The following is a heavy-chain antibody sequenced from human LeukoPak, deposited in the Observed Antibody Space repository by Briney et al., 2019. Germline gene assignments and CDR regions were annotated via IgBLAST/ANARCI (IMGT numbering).Heavy chain of an antibody. J-gene: IGHJ4*02. CDR3: ARYCSSTSCYKGFDY. CDR1: GYTFTSYD. V-gene: IGHV1-8*01. D-gene: IGHD2-2*02. Sequence: ASVKVSSKASGYTFTSYDINWVRQATGQRLEWMGWMNPNSGNTGYAQKFQGRVTMTRNTSISTAYMELSSLRSEDTAVYYCARYCSSTSCYKGFDYWGQGTLVTVSS. CDR2: MNPNSGNT.